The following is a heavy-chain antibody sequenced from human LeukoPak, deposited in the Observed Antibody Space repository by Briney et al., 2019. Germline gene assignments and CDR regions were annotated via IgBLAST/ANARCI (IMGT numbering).Heavy chain of an antibody. CDR3: ARLSSYYDMLTRLMGGGWFDP. D-gene: IGHD3-9*01. CDR2: IYPGDSDT. Sequence: GESLKISCKGSGYSFSSYWIAWVRQMPGKGLEWMGIIYPGDSDTRYSPSFQGQVTISADKSISTTYLQWSSLKASDTAMYYCARLSSYYDMLTRLMGGGWFDPWGQGTLVTVSS. V-gene: IGHV5-51*01. CDR1: GYSFSSYW. J-gene: IGHJ5*02.